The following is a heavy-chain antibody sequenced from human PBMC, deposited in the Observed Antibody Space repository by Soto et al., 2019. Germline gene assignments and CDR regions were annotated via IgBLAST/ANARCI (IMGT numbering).Heavy chain of an antibody. CDR3: AHRGYGDYPRDNWFDP. D-gene: IGHD4-17*01. J-gene: IGHJ5*02. CDR1: GFSLKTGGAG. CDR2: IYWNEDK. V-gene: IGHV2-5*01. Sequence: QITLKESGPTLVEPTQTLTLTCTFSGFSLKTGGAGVGWIRQPPEKPLEWLAVIYWNEDKRYNPSLRSRLTITKDTSKNQVVLTITIMDPVNTATYYCAHRGYGDYPRDNWFDPWGQGTLVTVSS.